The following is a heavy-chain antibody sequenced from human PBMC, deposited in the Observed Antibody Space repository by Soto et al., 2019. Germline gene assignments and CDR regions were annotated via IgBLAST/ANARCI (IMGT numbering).Heavy chain of an antibody. J-gene: IGHJ4*02. Sequence: PGGSLRLSCAASGFTFSSYGMSWVRQAPGKGLEWVSAISSGGDGTYYADSVKGRFTISRDNSKNTVYLQMNSLRAEDTALYYCAKRPYTISSRLYYFDYWGQGTLVTVSS. CDR1: GFTFSSYG. CDR3: AKRPYTISSRLYYFDY. CDR2: ISSGGDGT. V-gene: IGHV3-23*01. D-gene: IGHD6-6*01.